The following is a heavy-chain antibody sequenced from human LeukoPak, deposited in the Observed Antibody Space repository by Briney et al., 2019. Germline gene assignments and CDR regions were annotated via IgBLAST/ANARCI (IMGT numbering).Heavy chain of an antibody. J-gene: IGHJ3*02. Sequence: SETLSLTCSVSGGSISSSSYYWGWIRQPPGTGLEWIGSIYYSGSTYYNPSLKSRVTISVDTSKNQFSLKLSSVTAADTAVYYCARRGGRYSNYVFDIWGQGTMVTVSS. CDR2: IYYSGST. V-gene: IGHV4-39*01. CDR3: ARRGGRYSNYVFDI. D-gene: IGHD4-11*01. CDR1: GGSISSSSYY.